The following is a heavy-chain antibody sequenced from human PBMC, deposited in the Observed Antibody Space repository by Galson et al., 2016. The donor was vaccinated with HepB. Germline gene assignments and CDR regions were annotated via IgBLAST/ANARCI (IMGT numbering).Heavy chain of an antibody. D-gene: IGHD6-19*01. Sequence: ETLSLTCTVSGGSVSSGGYYWSWIRQPPGKRLEWIGYIFYSGSANYSPSLKSRVTIPVDASQNQFSLKLSSVTAADTALYSCARGIAVAGGYYFDNWGQGTLVTVSS. J-gene: IGHJ4*02. CDR1: GGSVSSGGYY. CDR3: ARGIAVAGGYYFDN. CDR2: IFYSGSA. V-gene: IGHV4-61*08.